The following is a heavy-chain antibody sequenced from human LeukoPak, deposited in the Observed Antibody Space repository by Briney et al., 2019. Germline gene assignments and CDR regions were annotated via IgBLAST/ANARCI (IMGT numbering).Heavy chain of an antibody. Sequence: GGSLRLSCEASGFTFDDYGMSWVRQPPGKGLEWVSGINRNDGSTDYADSVKGRFTISRDNAKNSHFLQMNSLRVEDTALYYCARGFRNGPFDCWGQGTLVTVSS. J-gene: IGHJ4*02. D-gene: IGHD2-8*01. V-gene: IGHV3-20*04. CDR2: INRNDGST. CDR1: GFTFDDYG. CDR3: ARGFRNGPFDC.